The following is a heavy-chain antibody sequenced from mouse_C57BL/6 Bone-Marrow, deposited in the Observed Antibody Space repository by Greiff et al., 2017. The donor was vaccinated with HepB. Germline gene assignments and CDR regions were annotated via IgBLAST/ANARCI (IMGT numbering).Heavy chain of an antibody. J-gene: IGHJ4*01. V-gene: IGHV3-6*01. Sequence: EVQLVESGPGLVKPSQSLSLTCSVTGYSITSGYYWNWIRQFPGNKLEWMGYISYDGSNNYNPSLKNRISITRDTSKNQFFLKLNSVTTEDTATYYCARVLMDYWGQGTSVTVSS. CDR2: ISYDGSN. CDR1: GYSITSGYY. CDR3: ARVLMDY.